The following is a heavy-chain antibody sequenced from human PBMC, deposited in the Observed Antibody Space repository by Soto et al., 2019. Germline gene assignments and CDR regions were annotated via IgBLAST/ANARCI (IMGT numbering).Heavy chain of an antibody. CDR1: GFTFSNAW. J-gene: IGHJ6*02. V-gene: IGHV3-15*07. CDR3: TTDRAQSITMIVVVITHYGMDV. D-gene: IGHD3-22*01. Sequence: GSLRLSCAASGFTFSNAWMNWVRQAPGKGLEWVGRIKSKTDGGTTDYAAPVKGRFTISRDDSKNTLYLQMNSLKTEDTAVYYCTTDRAQSITMIVVVITHYGMDVWGQGTTVTVSS. CDR2: IKSKTDGGTT.